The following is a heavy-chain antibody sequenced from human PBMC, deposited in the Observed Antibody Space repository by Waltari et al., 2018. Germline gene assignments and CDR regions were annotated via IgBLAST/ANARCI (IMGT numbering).Heavy chain of an antibody. CDR1: GGTFSSYT. Sequence: QVQLVQSGAEVKKPGSSVKVSCKASGGTFSSYTISWVRQAPGQGLEWMGRIIPVLGIANYAQKFQGRVTITADKSTSAAYMELSSLGSEDTAVYYCASLGYSSSWSPFDYWGQGTLVTVSS. CDR3: ASLGYSSSWSPFDY. CDR2: IIPVLGIA. D-gene: IGHD6-13*01. V-gene: IGHV1-69*02. J-gene: IGHJ4*02.